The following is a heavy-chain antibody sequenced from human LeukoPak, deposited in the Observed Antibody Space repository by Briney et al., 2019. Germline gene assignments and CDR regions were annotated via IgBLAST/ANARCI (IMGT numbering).Heavy chain of an antibody. J-gene: IGHJ4*02. CDR3: ASDDSSGYPHY. Sequence: GGSLRLSCAASGFTFSSYWMHWVRQAPGKGLVWVSRINTDGSSTSYADSVKGRFTISRDNAKNTLYLQMNSLRAEDTAVYYCASDDSSGYPHYWGQGTLVTVSS. CDR1: GFTFSSYW. V-gene: IGHV3-74*01. CDR2: INTDGSST. D-gene: IGHD3-22*01.